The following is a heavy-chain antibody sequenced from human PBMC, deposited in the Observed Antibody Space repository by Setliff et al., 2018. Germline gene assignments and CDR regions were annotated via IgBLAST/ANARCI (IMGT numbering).Heavy chain of an antibody. CDR2: VNVSGSA. V-gene: IGHV4-34*01. D-gene: IGHD3-10*01. Sequence: SETLSLTCDVFGGSFSGYFWAWIRQSPGKGLEWIGDVNVSGSANYKPSLKSRLTISRDTSKNQLSLNLSSVTAADTAVYYCARGRYYGSGSYSLWGQGTLVTVSS. CDR3: ARGRYYGSGSYSL. J-gene: IGHJ4*02. CDR1: GGSFSGYF.